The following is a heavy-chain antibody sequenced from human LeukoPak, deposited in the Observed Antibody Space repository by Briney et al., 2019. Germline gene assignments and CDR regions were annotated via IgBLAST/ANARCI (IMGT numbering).Heavy chain of an antibody. D-gene: IGHD3-10*01. CDR1: GGSFSGYY. CDR3: ASVYGSGRNNWFDP. Sequence: SETLSLTCAVYGGSFSGYYWSWIRQPPGKGLEWIGEINHSGSTNYNPSLKSRVTISVDTSKNQFSLKLGSVTAADTAVYYCASVYGSGRNNWFDPWGQGTLVTVSS. J-gene: IGHJ5*02. CDR2: INHSGST. V-gene: IGHV4-34*01.